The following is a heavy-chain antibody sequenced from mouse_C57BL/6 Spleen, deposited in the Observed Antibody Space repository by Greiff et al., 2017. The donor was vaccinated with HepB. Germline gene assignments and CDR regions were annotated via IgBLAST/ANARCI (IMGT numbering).Heavy chain of an antibody. J-gene: IGHJ3*01. Sequence: QVHVKQSGPELVKPGASVKLSCKASGYTFTSYDINWVKQRPGQGLEWIGWIYPRDGSTKYNEKFKGKATLTVDTSSSTAYMELHSLTSEDSAVYFCAPKTGTAYWGQGTLVTVSA. CDR2: IYPRDGST. CDR3: APKTGTAY. D-gene: IGHD4-1*01. V-gene: IGHV1-85*01. CDR1: GYTFTSYD.